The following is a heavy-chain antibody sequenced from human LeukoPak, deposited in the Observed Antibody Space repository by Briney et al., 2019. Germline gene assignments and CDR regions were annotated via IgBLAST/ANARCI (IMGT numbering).Heavy chain of an antibody. V-gene: IGHV1-69-2*01. CDR2: VDPEDGET. Sequence: AATVKISCKVSGYTFTDYYMHWVQQAPGKGPEWMGLVDPEDGETIYAEKFQGRVTITADTSTDTAYMELSSLRSEDTAVYYCATDYCSSTSCYSGVDYWGQGTLVTVSS. CDR1: GYTFTDYY. CDR3: ATDYCSSTSCYSGVDY. D-gene: IGHD2-2*01. J-gene: IGHJ4*02.